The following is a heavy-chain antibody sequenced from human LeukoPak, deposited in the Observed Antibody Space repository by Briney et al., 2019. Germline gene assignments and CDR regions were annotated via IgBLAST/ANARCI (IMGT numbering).Heavy chain of an antibody. V-gene: IGHV6-1*01. CDR1: GDSVSSNSAA. Sequence: SQTLSLTCAISGDSVSSNSAAWNWIRQSPSRGLEWLGRTYYRSKWYNDYAVSVKSRITINPDTSKNQFSLQLNSVTPEDTAVYYCARGRYGFGELLELPSYYMDVWGKGTTVTISS. D-gene: IGHD3-10*01. J-gene: IGHJ6*03. CDR2: TYYRSKWYN. CDR3: ARGRYGFGELLELPSYYMDV.